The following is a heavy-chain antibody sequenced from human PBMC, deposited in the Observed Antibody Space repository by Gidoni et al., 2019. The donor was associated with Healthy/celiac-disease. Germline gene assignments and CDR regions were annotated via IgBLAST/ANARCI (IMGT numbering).Heavy chain of an antibody. D-gene: IGHD5-12*01. V-gene: IGHV3-53*01. CDR1: GFTVSSNY. J-gene: IGHJ3*02. CDR3: ARVFIVATSGDAFDI. Sequence: EVQLVASGGGLIQPGGSLRLSCAASGFTVSSNYMSWVRQAPGKGLEWVSVIYSGGSTYYADSVKGRFTISRDNSKNTLYLQMNSLRAEDTAVYYCARVFIVATSGDAFDIWGQGTMVTVSS. CDR2: IYSGGST.